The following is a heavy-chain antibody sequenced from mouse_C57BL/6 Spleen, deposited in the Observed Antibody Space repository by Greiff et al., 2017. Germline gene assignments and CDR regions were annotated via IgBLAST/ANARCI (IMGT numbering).Heavy chain of an antibody. CDR3: APSYYGSFAY. Sequence: QVQLQQPGAELVMPGASVKLSCKASGYTFTSYWMHWVKQRPGQGLEWIGEIDPSDSYTNYNQKFKGKSTLTVDKSSSTAYMELRSLTSEDSAVYYCAPSYYGSFAYWGQGTLVTVSA. D-gene: IGHD1-1*01. CDR2: IDPSDSYT. V-gene: IGHV1-69*01. J-gene: IGHJ3*01. CDR1: GYTFTSYW.